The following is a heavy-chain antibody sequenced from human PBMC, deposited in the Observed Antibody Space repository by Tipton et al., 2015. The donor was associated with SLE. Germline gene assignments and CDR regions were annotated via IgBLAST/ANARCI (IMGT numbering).Heavy chain of an antibody. J-gene: IGHJ4*02. V-gene: IGHV4-59*13. CDR1: DDSITTDY. Sequence: TLSLTCTVSDDSITTDYWTWTRQPPGKGLEYIGYVSYSGVTNSNPSLQSRVTMSIDASKKQVSLRLSSVTAADTAVYYCASSPGVPLFRVVTYFDLWGQGILVTVSS. D-gene: IGHD3-3*01. CDR3: ASSPGVPLFRVVTYFDL. CDR2: VSYSGVT.